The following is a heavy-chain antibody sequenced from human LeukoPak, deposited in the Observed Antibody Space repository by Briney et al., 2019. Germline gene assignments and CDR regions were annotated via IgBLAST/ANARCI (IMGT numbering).Heavy chain of an antibody. CDR1: GGSISSSSYY. J-gene: IGHJ4*02. CDR3: AIKRYSTSWYVFDY. D-gene: IGHD6-13*01. V-gene: IGHV4-39*01. Sequence: PSETLSLTCTASGGSISSSSYYWGWIRQPPGKGLEWIGSIYYSGSTYYNASLKSRVTISVDTSKNRFSLKLSSVTAADTAVYYCAIKRYSTSWYVFDYWGQGTLVTVSS. CDR2: IYYSGST.